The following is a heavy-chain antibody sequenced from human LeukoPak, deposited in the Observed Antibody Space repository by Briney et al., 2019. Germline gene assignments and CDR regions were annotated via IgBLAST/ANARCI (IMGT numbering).Heavy chain of an antibody. Sequence: SETLSLTCAVSGGSISSSNWWSWGRQPPGKGLEWIGEIYHSGSTNYNPSLKGRVTISADKSKNQFSLKLSSVTAADTAVYYCATVSSGATTVDYWSQGTLVTVSS. CDR1: GGSISSSNW. V-gene: IGHV4-4*02. CDR3: ATVSSGATTVDY. CDR2: IYHSGST. D-gene: IGHD1-26*01. J-gene: IGHJ4*02.